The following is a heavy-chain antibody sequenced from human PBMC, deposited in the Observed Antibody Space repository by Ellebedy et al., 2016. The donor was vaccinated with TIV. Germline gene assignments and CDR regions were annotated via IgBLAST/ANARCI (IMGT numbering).Heavy chain of an antibody. J-gene: IGHJ4*02. CDR2: IIPIFGTA. V-gene: IGHV1-69*13. CDR1: GYTFTSYG. CDR3: ARDNRERYYY. Sequence: SVKVSXXASGYTFTSYGISWVRQAPGQGLEWMGGIIPIFGTANYAQKFQGRVTITADESTSTAYMELSSLRSEDTAVYYCARDNRERYYYWGQGTLVTVSS. D-gene: IGHD2/OR15-2a*01.